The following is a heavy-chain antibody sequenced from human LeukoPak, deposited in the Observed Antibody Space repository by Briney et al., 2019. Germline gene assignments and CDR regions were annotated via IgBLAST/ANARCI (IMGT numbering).Heavy chain of an antibody. D-gene: IGHD3-22*01. Sequence: ASVKVSCKASGYTFTTYGISWVRQAPGRGLEWMGWISGYNGNTNYAQRFQGRVTMTTDTSTTTAYMDVRSLRSDDTAVYYCARVGGYYPSHWYFDLWGRGTLVTVSS. V-gene: IGHV1-18*01. CDR1: GYTFTTYG. J-gene: IGHJ2*01. CDR2: ISGYNGNT. CDR3: ARVGGYYPSHWYFDL.